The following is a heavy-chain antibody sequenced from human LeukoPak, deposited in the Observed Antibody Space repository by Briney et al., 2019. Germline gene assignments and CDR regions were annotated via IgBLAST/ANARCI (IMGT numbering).Heavy chain of an antibody. Sequence: PSETLSLTCSVTGGSITDSIYYWGWVRQPPGKGLEWIGSMSYSGTTYYNPSLKSRVIIFADTSKNQFSLRLAPVTAADTAVYYCANLGIYGYFNFWGQGTLVTVSS. J-gene: IGHJ4*02. CDR1: GGSITDSIYY. CDR3: ANLGIYGYFNF. CDR2: MSYSGTT. D-gene: IGHD3-10*01. V-gene: IGHV4-39*01.